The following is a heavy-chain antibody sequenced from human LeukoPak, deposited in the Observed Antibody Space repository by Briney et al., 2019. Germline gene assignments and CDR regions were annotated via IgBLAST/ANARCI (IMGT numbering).Heavy chain of an antibody. CDR2: IWYDGSKR. CDR1: GFPLSNYA. J-gene: IGHJ4*02. D-gene: IGHD2-2*03. Sequence: GGSLRLSCAASGFPLSNYAMHWVRQAPGKGLEWVAVIWYDGSKRFYADSVKGRFTLSRDDSRNTVYLQLNNLRVEDTAIYYCARASWISTADAVCWGQGTQVTVSS. V-gene: IGHV3-33*01. CDR3: ARASWISTADAVC.